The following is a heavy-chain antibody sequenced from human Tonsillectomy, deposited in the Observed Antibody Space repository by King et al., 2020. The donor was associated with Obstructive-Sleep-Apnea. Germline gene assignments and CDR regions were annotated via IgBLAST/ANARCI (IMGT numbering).Heavy chain of an antibody. CDR3: AKDISVWGSYRYDAFDI. Sequence: VQLVESGGGLVQPGRSLRLSCAASGFSFDDYAMHWVRQAPGKGLEWVSGISWNSGSIGYADFAKGRFTISRDNAKNSVYLQMNSLRAEDTALYYCAKDISVWGSYRYDAFDIWGQGTMVTVSS. D-gene: IGHD3-16*02. J-gene: IGHJ3*02. V-gene: IGHV3-9*01. CDR2: ISWNSGSI. CDR1: GFSFDDYA.